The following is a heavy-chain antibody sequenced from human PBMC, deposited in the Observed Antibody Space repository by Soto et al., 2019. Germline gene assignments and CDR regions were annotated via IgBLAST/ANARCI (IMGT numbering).Heavy chain of an antibody. J-gene: IGHJ6*02. CDR3: VRFSGLDV. Sequence: GGALRLSFAASGFTLNIYCMYWVRQAPGKGLVWVARIKNGGDETSYEESVKGRFNISRDNAKKKLHMQMSSMRSEDTAVYYCVRFSGLDVWGQGTTVTVSS. CDR2: IKNGGDET. CDR1: GFTLNIYC. V-gene: IGHV3-74*01.